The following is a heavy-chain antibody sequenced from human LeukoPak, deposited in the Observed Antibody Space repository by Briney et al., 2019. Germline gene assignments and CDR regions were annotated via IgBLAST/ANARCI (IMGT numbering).Heavy chain of an antibody. CDR2: INTDGTVT. V-gene: IGHV3-74*01. J-gene: IGHJ4*02. CDR3: ATKQWLAPPPDS. Sequence: GGSLRLSCAASGFTFSKYWMLWVRHAPGKGLESVSRINTDGTVTTYADSVKGRFTVSRDNADNTMFLQMKSVRNEDTAVYYCATKQWLAPPPDSWGQGTPVTVSS. CDR1: GFTFSKYW. D-gene: IGHD6-19*01.